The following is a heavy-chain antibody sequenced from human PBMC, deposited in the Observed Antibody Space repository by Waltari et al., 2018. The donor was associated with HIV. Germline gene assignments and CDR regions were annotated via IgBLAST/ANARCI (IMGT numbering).Heavy chain of an antibody. J-gene: IGHJ4*02. CDR2: ISQSGSTI. V-gene: IGHV3-11*01. Sequence: QVYLVESAGGLVKSGGSLRLSWTGSGFTLSYYYRTGIRQAPGKGLEWISYISQSGSTISYTDSVKGRFTISRDNAKNSLYLQMNSLRVEDTAVYYCVRAIQERWLHSGGGHWGQGILVTVSS. CDR3: VRAIQERWLHSGGGH. D-gene: IGHD5-12*01. CDR1: GFTLSYYY.